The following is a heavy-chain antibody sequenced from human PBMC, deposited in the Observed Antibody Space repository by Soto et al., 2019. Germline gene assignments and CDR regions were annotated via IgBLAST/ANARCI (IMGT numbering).Heavy chain of an antibody. CDR2: INAGNGNT. CDR3: ARGYGGPIGWCDP. Sequence: QVQLVQSGAEVKKPGASVKVSCKASGYTFTSYAMNWVRQAPGQRLEWMGWINAGNGNTKYSQKFQGSVTITRDTSASKAYMERISLRSEDTAVYYCARGYGGPIGWCDPGGQGTLVTVSS. V-gene: IGHV1-3*01. D-gene: IGHD3-16*01. J-gene: IGHJ5*02. CDR1: GYTFTSYA.